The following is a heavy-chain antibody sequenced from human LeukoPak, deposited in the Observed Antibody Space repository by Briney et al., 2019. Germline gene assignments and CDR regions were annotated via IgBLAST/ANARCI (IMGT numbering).Heavy chain of an antibody. CDR2: ISGSGSNT. CDR3: AKFSPYGGNSY. Sequence: GGSLRLSCAASGFTFSSYAMSWVRQAPGKGLEWVSAISGSGSNTYYADSVKGGFTISRDNSKDTLYPQMNSLRVEDTAVYYCAKFSPYGGNSYWGQGTLVTVSS. V-gene: IGHV3-23*01. J-gene: IGHJ4*02. D-gene: IGHD4-23*01. CDR1: GFTFSSYA.